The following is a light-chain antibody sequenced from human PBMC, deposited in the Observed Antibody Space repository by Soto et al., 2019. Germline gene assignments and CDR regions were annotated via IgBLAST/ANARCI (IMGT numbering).Light chain of an antibody. Sequence: DIVMTQSPDSLAVSLGERATINCKSSQSVLYSSNNKNYLAWYQQRPGQPPKLLIYWASTRESGVPDRFSGSGSGTDFALTITSLQAEDVAVYYCQRYESTPPTFGQGTKLEI. J-gene: IGKJ2*01. V-gene: IGKV4-1*01. CDR1: QSVLYSSNNKNY. CDR2: WAS. CDR3: QRYESTPPT.